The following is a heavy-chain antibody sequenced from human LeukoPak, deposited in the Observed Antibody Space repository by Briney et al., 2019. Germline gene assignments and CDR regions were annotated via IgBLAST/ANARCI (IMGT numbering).Heavy chain of an antibody. CDR3: ARDNYYDSSGYLGY. D-gene: IGHD3-22*01. CDR2: ISSSSSYI. J-gene: IGHJ4*02. Sequence: PGVSLRLSCAASGFTFSSYSMNWVRQAPGKGLEWVSSISSSSSYIYYADSVKGRSTISRDNAKNSLYLQMNSLRAEDTAVYYCARDNYYDSSGYLGYWGQGTLVTVYS. V-gene: IGHV3-21*01. CDR1: GFTFSSYS.